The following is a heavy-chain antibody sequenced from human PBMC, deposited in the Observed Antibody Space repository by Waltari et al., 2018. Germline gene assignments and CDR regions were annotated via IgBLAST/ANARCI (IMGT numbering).Heavy chain of an antibody. Sequence: EVQLLESGGGLVQPGGSLRLSCAASGFTFSSYAMRWVRQAPGKGLEWVSAISGSGGSTYYADSVKGRFTISRDNSKNTLYLQMNSLRAEDTAVYYCAGTYGRYYYYMDVWGKGTTVTVSS. CDR3: AGTYGRYYYYMDV. J-gene: IGHJ6*03. CDR1: GFTFSSYA. V-gene: IGHV3-23*01. D-gene: IGHD4-17*01. CDR2: ISGSGGST.